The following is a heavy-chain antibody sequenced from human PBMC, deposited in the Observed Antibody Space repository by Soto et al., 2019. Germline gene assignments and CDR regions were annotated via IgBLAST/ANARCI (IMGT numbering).Heavy chain of an antibody. V-gene: IGHV1-2*02. J-gene: IGHJ6*02. Sequence: ASVKVSCTASPYTFSRSHIHRVRQAPGQGLEWMGWISPLSGVTNYAQRFQGRVTFTTDTSVNTAYMELRWLRAGDTALYFCAREFDSGDFGLDLWGQGTTVTVSS. CDR1: PYTFSRSH. CDR3: AREFDSGDFGLDL. CDR2: ISPLSGVT. D-gene: IGHD4-17*01.